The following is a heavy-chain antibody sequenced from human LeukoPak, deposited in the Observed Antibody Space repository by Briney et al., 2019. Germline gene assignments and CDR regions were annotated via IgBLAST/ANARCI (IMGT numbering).Heavy chain of an antibody. Sequence: PSVTLSLTCTVSGGSISNTGYYWGWIRQPPGKGLEWIASIYYSGRTYYNPSLKSRVTISVDTSKNQFSLKLSSVTAADTAVYSCARLRTGSYCSGGTCREGWFDPWGQGTLVTVSS. J-gene: IGHJ5*02. V-gene: IGHV4-39*01. CDR3: ARLRTGSYCSGGTCREGWFDP. CDR1: GGSISNTGYY. D-gene: IGHD2-15*01. CDR2: IYYSGRT.